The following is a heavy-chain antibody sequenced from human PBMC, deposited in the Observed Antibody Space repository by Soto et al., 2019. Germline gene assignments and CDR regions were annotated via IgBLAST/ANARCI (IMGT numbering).Heavy chain of an antibody. J-gene: IGHJ4*02. Sequence: EVQLLESGGGLVQPGGSLRLSCAASGFTFSSYAMSWVRQAPGKGLEWVSAISGSGGSTYYADSVKGRFTISRDNSKNTLYLQMNSLRAEDTAVYYCAKVNGGIWSGYYPYFDYWGQGTLVTVSS. CDR1: GFTFSSYA. V-gene: IGHV3-23*01. D-gene: IGHD3-3*01. CDR2: ISGSGGST. CDR3: AKVNGGIWSGYYPYFDY.